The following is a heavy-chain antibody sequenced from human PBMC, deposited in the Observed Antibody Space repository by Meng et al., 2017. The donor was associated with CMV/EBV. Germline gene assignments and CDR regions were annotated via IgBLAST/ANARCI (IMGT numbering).Heavy chain of an antibody. V-gene: IGHV3-20*04. D-gene: IGHD3-10*01. J-gene: IGHJ4*02. CDR2: INWNGGST. CDR3: SYGGGY. CDR1: GFTFDDYG. Sequence: GESLKISCAASGFTFDDYGMSWVRQAPGKGLEWVSGINWNGGSTGYADSVKGRFTISRDNSKNTLYLQMNSLRAEDTAVYYCSYGGGYWGQGTLVTVSS.